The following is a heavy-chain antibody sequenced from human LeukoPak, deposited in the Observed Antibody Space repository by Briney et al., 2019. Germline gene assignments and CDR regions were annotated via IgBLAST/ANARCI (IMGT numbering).Heavy chain of an antibody. D-gene: IGHD6-13*01. Sequence: SETLSLTCTVSGGSISSSSYYWSWIRQPPGKGLEWIGSIYYSGSTYYNPSLKSRVTISVDTSKNQFSLKLSSVTAADTAVYYCARHRVAAAAFDIWGQGTMVTVSS. CDR2: IYYSGST. CDR3: ARHRVAAAAFDI. J-gene: IGHJ3*02. V-gene: IGHV4-39*01. CDR1: GGSISSSSYY.